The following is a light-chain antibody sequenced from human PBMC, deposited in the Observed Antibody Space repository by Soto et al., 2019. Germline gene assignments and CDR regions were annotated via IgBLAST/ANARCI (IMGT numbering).Light chain of an antibody. CDR2: EVS. V-gene: IGLV2-14*01. J-gene: IGLJ3*02. CDR1: SSDVGGYNY. CDR3: SSYTGSSTPV. Sequence: QSALTQPASVSGSPGQSITISCTGTSSDVGGYNYVSWYQHHPGKAPKRMIYEVSNRPSGVSNRFSGSKSGNTASLTISGLQAEDEADYYCSSYTGSSTPVFGGGTKVTVL.